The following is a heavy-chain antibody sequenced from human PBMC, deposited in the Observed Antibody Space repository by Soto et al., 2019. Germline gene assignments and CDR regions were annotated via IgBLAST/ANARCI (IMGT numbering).Heavy chain of an antibody. Sequence: QVQLQQWGAGLLKPSETLSLTCAVYGGSFSGYYWSWIRQPPGKGLEWIGEINHSGSTHYNPSLKCRVTISVDTSKNHFSLQLSSVTAADTAVYYCARGYGDYVFWFDPWGQGTLVTVSS. CDR1: GGSFSGYY. V-gene: IGHV4-34*01. CDR2: INHSGST. CDR3: ARGYGDYVFWFDP. D-gene: IGHD4-17*01. J-gene: IGHJ5*02.